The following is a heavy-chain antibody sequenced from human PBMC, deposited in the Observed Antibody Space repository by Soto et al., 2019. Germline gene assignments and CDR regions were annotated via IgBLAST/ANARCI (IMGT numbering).Heavy chain of an antibody. V-gene: IGHV3-33*06. Sequence: QVQLVESGGGVVQPGRSLRLSCAASGFTFSSYGMHWVRQAPGKGLEWVAVIWYDGSNKYYRDSVKGRFTISRDNSRTTLYLQLNSLRPEDTAVYYCAKGSYSGTYSDFDYWGQGTLVTVSS. CDR1: GFTFSSYG. J-gene: IGHJ4*02. CDR3: AKGSYSGTYSDFDY. D-gene: IGHD1-26*01. CDR2: IWYDGSNK.